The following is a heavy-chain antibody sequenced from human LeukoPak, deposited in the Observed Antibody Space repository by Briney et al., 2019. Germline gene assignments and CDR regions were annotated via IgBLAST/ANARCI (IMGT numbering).Heavy chain of an antibody. D-gene: IGHD1-26*01. CDR2: IKQDGSEK. V-gene: IGHV3-7*03. Sequence: GGSLRLPCAASGLAFNNYWMSWVRQAPGKGLEWVANIKQDGSEKHYVDSVKGRFIISRDNAKNSLYLQMTSLRAEDTAVYYCATDSRIVGATGSSDYWGQGTLVIVSS. CDR3: ATDSRIVGATGSSDY. CDR1: GLAFNNYW. J-gene: IGHJ4*02.